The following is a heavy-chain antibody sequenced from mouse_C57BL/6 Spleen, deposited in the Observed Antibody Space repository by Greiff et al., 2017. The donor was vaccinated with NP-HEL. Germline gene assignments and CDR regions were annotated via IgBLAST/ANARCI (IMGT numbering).Heavy chain of an antibody. CDR3: AGLQARCAY. V-gene: IGHV1-26*01. Sequence: EVQLQQSGPELVKPGASVKISCKASGYTFTDYYMNWVKQSHGKSLEWIGDINPKNGGTSYNQKFKGKATLTVDKTSSTAYMELRSLTSEDSAVYFCAGLQARCAYWGKGTLVTVSA. D-gene: IGHD3-2*02. CDR2: INPKNGGT. CDR1: GYTFTDYY. J-gene: IGHJ3*01.